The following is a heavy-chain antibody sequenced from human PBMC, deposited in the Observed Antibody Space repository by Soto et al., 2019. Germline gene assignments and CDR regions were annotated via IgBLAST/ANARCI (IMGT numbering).Heavy chain of an antibody. V-gene: IGHV4-34*01. D-gene: IGHD3-10*01. CDR2: INDSGNI. CDR1: GGSFSGYQ. CDR3: ARGLILWFGELSRRGGYYYCMDV. Sequence: QVQLQQWGAGLLKPSETLSLTCAVYGGSFSGYQWTWIRQTPGKGLKWIGEINDSGNINYNPSLKSRVTILLDTPKKQISLKLSSVTAADSAVYYCARGLILWFGELSRRGGYYYCMDVWGKGTTVTVSS. J-gene: IGHJ6*03.